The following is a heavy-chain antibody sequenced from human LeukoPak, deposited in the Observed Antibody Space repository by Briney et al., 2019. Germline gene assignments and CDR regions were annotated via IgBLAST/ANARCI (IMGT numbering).Heavy chain of an antibody. CDR2: ISSSSSYI. D-gene: IGHD1-7*01. V-gene: IGHV3-21*01. CDR3: ARDNWNYGGYYGMDV. Sequence: GGSLRLSCAASGFTFSSYAMNWVRQAPGKGLEWVSSISSSSSYIYYADSVKGRFTISRDNAKNSLYLQMNSLRAEDTAVYYCARDNWNYGGYYGMDVWGQGTTVTVSS. J-gene: IGHJ6*02. CDR1: GFTFSSYA.